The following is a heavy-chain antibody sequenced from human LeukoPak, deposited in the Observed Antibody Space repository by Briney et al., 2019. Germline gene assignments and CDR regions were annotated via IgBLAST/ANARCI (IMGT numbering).Heavy chain of an antibody. CDR1: GFTFRSYG. CDR2: ISFDGSNT. CDR3: AKDGFWTSRTSYHGAHFFDH. Sequence: PGRSLTLSCAASGFTFRSYGIHWVRQAPGKGLEWVACISFDGSNTYYVDSVKGRFTISRDNSKNTLYLQMSGLRPEDTALYYCAKDGFWTSRTSYHGAHFFDHWGQGIQVTVSS. J-gene: IGHJ4*02. V-gene: IGHV3-30*18. D-gene: IGHD3/OR15-3a*01.